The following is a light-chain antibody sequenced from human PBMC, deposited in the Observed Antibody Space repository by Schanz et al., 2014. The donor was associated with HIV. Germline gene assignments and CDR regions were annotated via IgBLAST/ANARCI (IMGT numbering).Light chain of an antibody. CDR1: QSVSSN. J-gene: IGKJ3*01. Sequence: EIVLTQTPATLSLSPGERATLSCRASQSVSSNLAWYQQKPGQAPRLHIYGASSRATGIPARFSGRKSGTEFTLTISSLQSEDFAVYYCQQYNKWPFTFGPGTKVDIK. CDR2: GAS. CDR3: QQYNKWPFT. V-gene: IGKV3-15*01.